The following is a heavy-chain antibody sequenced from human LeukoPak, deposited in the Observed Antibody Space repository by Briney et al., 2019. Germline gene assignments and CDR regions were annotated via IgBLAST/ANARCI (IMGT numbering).Heavy chain of an antibody. Sequence: GGSLRLSCVASGFTFDDYGMSWVRQAPGQGPEWVSDINWNGASRRYADSVKGRFTISRDNAKKSLYLQMNSLRAEDTALYYCARETPDSSGWDWGQGTLVTVSS. CDR3: ARETPDSSGWD. CDR2: INWNGASR. J-gene: IGHJ4*02. CDR1: GFTFDDYG. V-gene: IGHV3-20*04. D-gene: IGHD6-19*01.